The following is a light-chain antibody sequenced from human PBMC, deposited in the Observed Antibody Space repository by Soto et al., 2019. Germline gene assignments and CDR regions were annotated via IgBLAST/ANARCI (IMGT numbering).Light chain of an antibody. J-gene: IGLJ1*01. CDR3: CSYAGSSSAYV. V-gene: IGLV2-23*02. CDR1: SSDVGSYNV. Sequence: AALTQPASVSGSPGQAITISCTGTSSDVGSYNVVSWYQQHSGKPPKLLIYEVSKRPSGVSDRFSGSKSGNTASLTISGLQAEDEADYHCCSYAGSSSAYVFGTGTKVTVL. CDR2: EVS.